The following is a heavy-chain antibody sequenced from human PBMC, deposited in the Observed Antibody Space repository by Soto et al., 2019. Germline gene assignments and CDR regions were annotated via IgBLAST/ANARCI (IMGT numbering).Heavy chain of an antibody. CDR1: GGSFRGYY. CDR2: INHSGST. CDR3: GSVDYYGSGSYYNGVDY. J-gene: IGHJ4*02. Sequence: SETLSLTCAVYGGSFRGYYWSWIRQPPGKGLEGIGEINHSGSTNYNPSLTSRVTISVDTSKNQFSLKLSSVTAADTAVYYCGSVDYYGSGSYYNGVDYWGQGTLVTVSS. V-gene: IGHV4-34*01. D-gene: IGHD3-10*01.